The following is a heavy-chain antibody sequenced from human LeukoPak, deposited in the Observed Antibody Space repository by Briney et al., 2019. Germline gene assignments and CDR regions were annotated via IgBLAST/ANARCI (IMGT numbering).Heavy chain of an antibody. Sequence: ASETLSLTCAVYGGSFSGYYWSWIRQPPGKGLEWIGEINHSGSTNYNPSLKSRVTISVDTSKNQFSLKLSSVTAADTAVYYCAASYYYDSSGYYPLHYYYYGMDVWGQGTTVTVSS. V-gene: IGHV4-34*01. D-gene: IGHD3-22*01. CDR2: INHSGST. CDR3: AASYYYDSSGYYPLHYYYYGMDV. CDR1: GGSFSGYY. J-gene: IGHJ6*02.